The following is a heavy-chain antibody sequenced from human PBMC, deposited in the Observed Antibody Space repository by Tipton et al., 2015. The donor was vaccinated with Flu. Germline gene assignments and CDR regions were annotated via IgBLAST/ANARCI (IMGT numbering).Heavy chain of an antibody. D-gene: IGHD2-8*02. V-gene: IGHV1-8*01. J-gene: IGHJ5*02. Sequence: QSGADVKKPGASVKVSCKASGYTFTSYDINWVRQATGQGLEWMGWLNPNSGNTGYAQKFQGIVTMTRYTSISTAYMELSSLRSEDTAVYYCARGRLGYCTGGVCPLDPWGQGTLVTVSA. CDR3: ARGRLGYCTGGVCPLDP. CDR1: GYTFTSYD. CDR2: LNPNSGNT.